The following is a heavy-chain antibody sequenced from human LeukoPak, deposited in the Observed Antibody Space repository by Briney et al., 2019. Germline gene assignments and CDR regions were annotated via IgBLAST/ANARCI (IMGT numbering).Heavy chain of an antibody. J-gene: IGHJ4*02. CDR2: VYCSGST. Sequence: SETLSLTCTVSGGSISSYYWSWIRQPPGKGLEWIGYVYCSGSTNCNPSLKSRVTISVDTSKNQFSLKLTSVTAADTAVYYCARHYDTSGYWYYFDYWGQGTLVTVSS. V-gene: IGHV4-59*08. CDR1: GGSISSYY. D-gene: IGHD3-22*01. CDR3: ARHYDTSGYWYYFDY.